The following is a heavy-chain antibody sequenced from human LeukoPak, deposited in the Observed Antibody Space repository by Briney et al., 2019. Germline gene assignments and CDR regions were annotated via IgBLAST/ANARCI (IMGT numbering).Heavy chain of an antibody. CDR1: GDSISSDY. J-gene: IGHJ2*01. D-gene: IGHD4-17*01. Sequence: SETLSLTCSASGDSISSDYWSWIRQPPGKGLEWIGYISYSGSTKSNPALKSRVTISGDRSKNQFSLKMTSVTAADTAVYYCAKSHPAMTTTDWYFDLWGRGTLVTVSS. CDR3: AKSHPAMTTTDWYFDL. V-gene: IGHV4-59*01. CDR2: ISYSGST.